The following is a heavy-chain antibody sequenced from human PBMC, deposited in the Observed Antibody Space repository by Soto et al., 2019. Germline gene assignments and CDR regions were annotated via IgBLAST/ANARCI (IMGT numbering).Heavy chain of an antibody. Sequence: EVQLLESGGGLVQPGGSLRLSCAASGFTFSSYAMSWVRQAPGKGLEWVSAISGSGGSTYYADSVKGRFTISRDKSKNTLYLQMNRLRDEDTAVYYCAKDHPSPAARGTKPESYWRQGTLVTVSS. J-gene: IGHJ4*02. D-gene: IGHD2-2*01. CDR1: GFTFSSYA. V-gene: IGHV3-23*01. CDR2: ISGSGGST. CDR3: AKDHPSPAARGTKPESY.